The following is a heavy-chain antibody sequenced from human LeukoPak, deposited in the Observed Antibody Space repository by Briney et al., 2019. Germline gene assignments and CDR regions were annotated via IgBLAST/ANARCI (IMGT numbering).Heavy chain of an antibody. D-gene: IGHD6-13*01. V-gene: IGHV1-2*02. J-gene: IGHJ5*02. CDR2: INPNSGGT. CDR1: GYTFTGYY. CDR3: AREPRVAAAGTRGKNWFDP. Sequence: SVKVSCKASGYTFTGYYIHWVRQAPGQGLEWMGWINPNSGGTNYAQKFQGRVAMTRDTSISTAHMELRSDDSAVYYCAREPRVAAAGTRGKNWFDPWGQGTLVTVSS.